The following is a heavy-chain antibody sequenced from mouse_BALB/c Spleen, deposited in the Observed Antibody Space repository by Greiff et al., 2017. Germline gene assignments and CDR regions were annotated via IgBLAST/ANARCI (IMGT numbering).Heavy chain of an antibody. D-gene: IGHD2-1*01. Sequence: VQLQQSGPELMKPGASVKISCKASGYSFTSYYMHWVKQSHGKSLEWIGYIDPFNGGTSYNQKFKGKATLTVDKSSSTAYMHLSSLTSEDSAVYYCARCYGNYFAYWGQGTLVTVSA. CDR3: ARCYGNYFAY. J-gene: IGHJ3*01. V-gene: IGHV1S135*01. CDR1: GYSFTSYY. CDR2: IDPFNGGT.